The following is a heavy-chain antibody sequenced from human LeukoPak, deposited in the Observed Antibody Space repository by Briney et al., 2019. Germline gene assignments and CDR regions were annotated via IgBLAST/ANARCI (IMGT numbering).Heavy chain of an antibody. Sequence: GGSLRLSCAASGFTFSNDWMHWVRQPPGKGLVWVSRINGDGSSTTYADSVKGRFTISRDNAKNTHYLQMNSLRAEDTAVYYCAGLGYCTSTNCYIDYWGQGTVVTVSS. D-gene: IGHD2-2*02. CDR1: GFTFSNDW. J-gene: IGHJ4*02. CDR3: AGLGYCTSTNCYIDY. CDR2: INGDGSST. V-gene: IGHV3-74*01.